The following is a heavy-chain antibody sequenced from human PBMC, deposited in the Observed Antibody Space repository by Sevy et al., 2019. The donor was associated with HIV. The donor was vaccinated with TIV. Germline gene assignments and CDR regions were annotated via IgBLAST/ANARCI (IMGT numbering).Heavy chain of an antibody. J-gene: IGHJ3*02. Sequence: SETLSLTCAVYGGSFSGYYWSWIRQPPGKGLEWIGEINHSGSTNYNPSLKSRVTISVDTSKNQFSLKLSAVTAADTAVYYCARHCGSTSCSHAFDIWGQGTMVTVSS. D-gene: IGHD2-2*01. CDR2: INHSGST. CDR3: ARHCGSTSCSHAFDI. V-gene: IGHV4-34*01. CDR1: GGSFSGYY.